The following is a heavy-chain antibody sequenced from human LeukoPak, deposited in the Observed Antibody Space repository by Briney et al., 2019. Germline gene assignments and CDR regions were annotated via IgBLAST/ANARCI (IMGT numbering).Heavy chain of an antibody. CDR1: GYTFTSYY. J-gene: IGHJ4*02. V-gene: IGHV1-46*01. D-gene: IGHD6-6*01. CDR2: INPSGGST. Sequence: ASVKVSCKASGYTFTSYYMHWVRQAPGQGLEWMGIINPSGGSTSYAQKFQGRVTMTRDTSTSTVYMELSSLRSEDTAVYYCARPHDIAARYGGFDYWGQGTLVTVSS. CDR3: ARPHDIAARYGGFDY.